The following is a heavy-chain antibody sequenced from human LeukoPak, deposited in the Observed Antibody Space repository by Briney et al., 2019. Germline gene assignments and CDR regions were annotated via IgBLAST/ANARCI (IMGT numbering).Heavy chain of an antibody. CDR2: IYHSGST. CDR1: GYSISSGYY. Sequence: SETLSLTCTVSGYSISSGYYWGWIRQPPGKGLEWIGSIYHSGSTYYNPSLKSRVTISVDTSKNQFSLKLSSVTAADTAVYYCARAVRDILTGYPLNWFDPWGQGTLVTVSS. D-gene: IGHD3-9*01. J-gene: IGHJ5*02. CDR3: ARAVRDILTGYPLNWFDP. V-gene: IGHV4-38-2*02.